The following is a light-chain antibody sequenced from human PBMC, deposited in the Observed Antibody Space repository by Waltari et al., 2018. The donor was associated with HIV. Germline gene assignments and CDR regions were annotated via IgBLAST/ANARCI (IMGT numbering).Light chain of an antibody. CDR3: QKYNTAPYT. CDR1: QDISNN. CDR2: AAS. V-gene: IGKV1-27*01. Sequence: DIQMTQSPSSLSVSVGDRVIITCRASQDISNNLALYQQKPGTVPKLLIYAASTLQSGVPSRFSGSGSGTDFTLTIDSLQPEDIATYYCQKYNTAPYTFGQGTNLEI. J-gene: IGKJ2*01.